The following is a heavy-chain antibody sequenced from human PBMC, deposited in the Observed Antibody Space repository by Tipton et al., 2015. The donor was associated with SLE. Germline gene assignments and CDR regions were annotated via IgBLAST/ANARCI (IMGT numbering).Heavy chain of an antibody. CDR3: ARDSGGMATMGGMDV. Sequence: TLSLTCAVSGGSISSGGYSWSWIRQPPGKGLEWIGYIHHSGSTYYNPSLKSRVTISVDRSKNQFSLKLSSVTAADTAVYYCARDSGGMATMGGMDVWGQGTTVTVSS. CDR1: GGSISSGGYS. CDR2: IHHSGST. D-gene: IGHD5-24*01. J-gene: IGHJ6*02. V-gene: IGHV4-30-2*01.